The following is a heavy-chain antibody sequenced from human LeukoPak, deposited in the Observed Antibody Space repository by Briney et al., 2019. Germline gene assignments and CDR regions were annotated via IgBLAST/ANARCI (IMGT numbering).Heavy chain of an antibody. CDR1: GYTFTGYY. D-gene: IGHD3-9*01. V-gene: IGHV1-2*04. J-gene: IGHJ4*02. CDR2: INPNSGGT. Sequence: ASVKVSCKASGYTFTGYYIHWVRQAPGQGLEWMGWINPNSGGTNYAQKFQGWVTMTRDTSISTAYMELSRLRSDDTAVYYCARTEDYDILTGYYKGGYFDYWGQGTLVTVSS. CDR3: ARTEDYDILTGYYKGGYFDY.